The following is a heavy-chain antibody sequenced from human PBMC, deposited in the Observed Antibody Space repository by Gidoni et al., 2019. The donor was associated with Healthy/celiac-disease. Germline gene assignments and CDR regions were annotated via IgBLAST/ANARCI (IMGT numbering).Heavy chain of an antibody. Sequence: QAQLVQSGAEVKKPGSSVKVYCKASGGTFSSYAISWVRQAPGQGLEWMGGIIPIFGTANYAQKFQGRVTITADESTSTAYMQLSSLRSEDTAVYYCARSGRDGYNLDYWGQGTLVTVSS. CDR2: IIPIFGTA. CDR1: GGTFSSYA. J-gene: IGHJ4*02. CDR3: ARSGRDGYNLDY. V-gene: IGHV1-69*01. D-gene: IGHD5-12*01.